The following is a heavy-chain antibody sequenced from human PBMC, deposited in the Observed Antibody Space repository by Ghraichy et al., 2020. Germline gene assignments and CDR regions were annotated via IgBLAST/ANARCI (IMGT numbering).Heavy chain of an antibody. Sequence: GGSLRLSCAASGLTFSSYSMNWVRQAPGKGLEWVSSISSSSGYIYYADSVKGRFTISRDNAENSLYLQMNSLRAEDTAVYYCAGNQGSSGPHYWGQGTLVTVSS. D-gene: IGHD3-10*01. CDR3: AGNQGSSGPHY. CDR2: ISSSSGYI. V-gene: IGHV3-21*01. CDR1: GLTFSSYS. J-gene: IGHJ4*02.